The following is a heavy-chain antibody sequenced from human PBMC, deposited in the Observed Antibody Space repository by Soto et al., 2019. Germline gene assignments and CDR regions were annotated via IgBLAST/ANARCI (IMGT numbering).Heavy chain of an antibody. CDR2: FDPEDGET. D-gene: IGHD3-10*01. J-gene: IGHJ5*02. CDR3: ATLSTMVRGVIVIGWFDP. V-gene: IGHV1-24*01. CDR1: GYTLTELS. Sequence: QVQLVQSGAEVKKPGASVKVSCKVSGYTLTELSMHWVRQAPGKGLEWMGGFDPEDGETIYAQKFQGRVTMTEDTSTDTAYMELSSLRSEDTAVYYCATLSTMVRGVIVIGWFDPWGQGTLVTVSS.